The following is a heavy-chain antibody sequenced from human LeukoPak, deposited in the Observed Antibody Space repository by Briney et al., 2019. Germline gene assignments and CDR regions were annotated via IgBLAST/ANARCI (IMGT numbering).Heavy chain of an antibody. CDR3: RAAFDI. CDR1: GFNFSIYS. Sequence: SLRLSCAASGFNFSIYSMNWVRQAPGKGLVWVSGISWNSGSIGYADSVKGRFTISRDNAKNSLYLQMNSLRAEDTALYYCRAAFDIWGQGTMVTVSS. V-gene: IGHV3-9*01. J-gene: IGHJ3*02. CDR2: ISWNSGSI.